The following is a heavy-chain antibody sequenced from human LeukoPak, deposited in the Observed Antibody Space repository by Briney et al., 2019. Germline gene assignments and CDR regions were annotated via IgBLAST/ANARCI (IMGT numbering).Heavy chain of an antibody. V-gene: IGHV3-9*01. CDR3: AKDQSYDILTGHDAFDI. J-gene: IGHJ3*02. D-gene: IGHD3-9*01. CDR2: ISWNSGSI. CDR1: GFTFDDYA. Sequence: GRSLRLSCAASGFTFDDYAMHWVRQAPGKGLEWVSGISWNSGSIGYADSVKGRFTISRDNAKNSLYLQMNSLRAEETALYYCAKDQSYDILTGHDAFDIWGQGTMVTVSS.